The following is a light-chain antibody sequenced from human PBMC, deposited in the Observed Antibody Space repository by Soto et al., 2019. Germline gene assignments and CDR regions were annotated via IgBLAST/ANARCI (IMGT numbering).Light chain of an antibody. J-gene: IGLJ1*01. Sequence: QSVLTQPRSVSVSPGQSVTISCTGTSSDVGGYNYVSWYQQHPGKAPKLMIYDVSKRPSGVPDRFSGSKSDNTASLTISGLQAEDEADYYCCSYAGSYTLYVFGTGTKVTVL. V-gene: IGLV2-11*01. CDR1: SSDVGGYNY. CDR2: DVS. CDR3: CSYAGSYTLYV.